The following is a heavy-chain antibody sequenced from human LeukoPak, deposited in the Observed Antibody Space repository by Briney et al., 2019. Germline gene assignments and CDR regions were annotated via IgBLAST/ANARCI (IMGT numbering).Heavy chain of an antibody. V-gene: IGHV3-33*01. D-gene: IGHD3-10*01. Sequence: GGSLRLSCAASGFTFSSYGMRWVRQAPGKGLEWVAVIWYDGSNKYYADSVKGRFTISRDNSKNTLYLQMNSLRAEDTAVYYCARVPGREYYFDYWGQGTLVTVSS. J-gene: IGHJ4*02. CDR1: GFTFSSYG. CDR2: IWYDGSNK. CDR3: ARVPGREYYFDY.